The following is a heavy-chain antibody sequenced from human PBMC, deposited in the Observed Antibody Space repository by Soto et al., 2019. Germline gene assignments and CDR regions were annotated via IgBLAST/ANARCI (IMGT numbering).Heavy chain of an antibody. CDR2: VYNSGDIT. CDR1: GFTFNTYA. CDR3: LADPNWSDG. Sequence: GGSLRLSCAASGFTFNTYAMTWVRQAPGKGLEWVSTVYNSGDITHYADSVKGRFTISRDNSKNTLFLQMTSLRVEDTALYYYLADPNWSDGGGKGTLVTVSS. V-gene: IGHV3-23*01. J-gene: IGHJ5*02.